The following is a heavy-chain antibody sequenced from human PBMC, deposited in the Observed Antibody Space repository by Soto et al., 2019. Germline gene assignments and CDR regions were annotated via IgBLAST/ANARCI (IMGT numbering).Heavy chain of an antibody. CDR2: ISYDGSNK. Sequence: QVQLVESGGGVVQPGRSLRLSCAASGFTFSSYGMHWVRQAPGKGLEWVAVISYDGSNKYYADSVKGRFTISRDNSKNPLYPQMTSLRTEDTAVYYCAKDGQLWTYYFDFWGQGTLVTVSS. D-gene: IGHD5-18*01. J-gene: IGHJ4*02. CDR3: AKDGQLWTYYFDF. CDR1: GFTFSSYG. V-gene: IGHV3-30*18.